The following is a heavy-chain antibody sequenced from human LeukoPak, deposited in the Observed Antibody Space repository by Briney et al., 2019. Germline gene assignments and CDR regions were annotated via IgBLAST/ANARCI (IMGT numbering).Heavy chain of an antibody. CDR2: INPNSGGT. V-gene: IGHV1-2*02. CDR1: GYTFTGYY. D-gene: IGHD2-2*01. J-gene: IGHJ5*02. CDR3: AREGCSSTSCSGIWFDP. Sequence: ASVKVSCKASGYTFTGYYMHWVRQAPGQGLEWMGWINPNSGGTNYAQKFQGRVTMTRDTSISTAYMELSRLRSDDTAVYYCAREGCSSTSCSGIWFDPWGQGTLVTVSS.